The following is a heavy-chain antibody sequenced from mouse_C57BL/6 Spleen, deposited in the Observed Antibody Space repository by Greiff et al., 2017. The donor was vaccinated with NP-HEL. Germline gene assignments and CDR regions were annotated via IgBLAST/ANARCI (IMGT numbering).Heavy chain of an antibody. Sequence: GKRQKAGEEWGREGASVKMSCKASGYTFTSYWITWVKQRPGQALEWIVEIYPCRGSTTYNENFNSKATLPVDTSSSTAYTQLSSLTSEDSAVYYCARDTTVAAGYFDVWGTGTTVTVSS. CDR2: IYPCRGST. CDR3: ARDTTVAAGYFDV. J-gene: IGHJ1*03. CDR1: GYTFTSYW. D-gene: IGHD1-1*01. V-gene: IGHV1-55*01.